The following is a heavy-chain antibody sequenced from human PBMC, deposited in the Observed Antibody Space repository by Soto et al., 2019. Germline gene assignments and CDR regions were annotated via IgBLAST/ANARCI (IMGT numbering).Heavy chain of an antibody. D-gene: IGHD3-22*01. CDR3: ARDVGYHYDGSPSGQFDF. CDR2: IYPSRSA. J-gene: IGHJ4*02. CDR1: GNCISTTNW. Sequence: SQSLRLTCVVCGNCISTTNWWCWVRHSPGQGLEWIGEIYPSRSANYNPSLKSRVTISVDKSKNQFSLKLSAVTAADTAVYYCARDVGYHYDGSPSGQFDFWGQGTLVTVSS. V-gene: IGHV4-4*02.